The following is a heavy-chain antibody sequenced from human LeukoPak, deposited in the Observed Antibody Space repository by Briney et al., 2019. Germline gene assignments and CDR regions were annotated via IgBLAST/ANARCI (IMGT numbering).Heavy chain of an antibody. CDR3: ARRGLFTYYYDSSGPDY. Sequence: GGSLRLSCAASGFTFSSYSMNWVRQAPGKGLEWVSSISSSSSYIYYADSVKGRFTISRDNAKNSLYLQMNSLRAEDTAVYYCARRGLFTYYYDSSGPDYWGQGTLVTVSS. J-gene: IGHJ4*02. CDR1: GFTFSSYS. CDR2: ISSSSSYI. V-gene: IGHV3-21*01. D-gene: IGHD3-22*01.